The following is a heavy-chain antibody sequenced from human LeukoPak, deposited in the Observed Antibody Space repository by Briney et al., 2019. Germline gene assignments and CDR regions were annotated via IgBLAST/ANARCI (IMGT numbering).Heavy chain of an antibody. J-gene: IGHJ4*02. Sequence: ASVKVTCKASVYTFTSYGISWVRQAPGQGLEWMGWISAYNGNTNYAQKLQGRVTMTTDTSTSTAYMELRSLRSDDTAVYYCASEPDSRYDWAPGDYWGQGTLVTVSS. CDR1: VYTFTSYG. V-gene: IGHV1-18*01. CDR2: ISAYNGNT. CDR3: ASEPDSRYDWAPGDY. D-gene: IGHD5-12*01.